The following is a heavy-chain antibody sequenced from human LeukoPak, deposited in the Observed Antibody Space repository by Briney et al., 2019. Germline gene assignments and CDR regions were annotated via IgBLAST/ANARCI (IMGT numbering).Heavy chain of an antibody. Sequence: ASVKVSCKASGGTFSSDAISWVRQALGQGLEWMGGIIPIFGTANSAQKFQGRVTITADESTSTAYMELSSLRSEDTAVYYCARGGSYCSSTSCYSDWGQGTLVTVSS. J-gene: IGHJ4*02. CDR1: GGTFSSDA. D-gene: IGHD2-2*01. CDR3: ARGGSYCSSTSCYSD. CDR2: IIPIFGTA. V-gene: IGHV1-69*13.